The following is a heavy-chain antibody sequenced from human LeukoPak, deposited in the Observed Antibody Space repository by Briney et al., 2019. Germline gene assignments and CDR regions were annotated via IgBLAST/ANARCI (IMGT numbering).Heavy chain of an antibody. CDR2: INPNSGGT. CDR1: GYTFTGYY. V-gene: IGHV1-2*02. CDR3: ARDASSGSEAFDI. Sequence: ASVKVSCKASGYTFTGYYMHWVRQAPGQGLEWMGWINPNSGGTNYAQKFQGRVTRTRDTSISTAYMELSRLRSDDTAVYYCARDASSGSEAFDIWGQGTMVTVSS. J-gene: IGHJ3*02. D-gene: IGHD3-22*01.